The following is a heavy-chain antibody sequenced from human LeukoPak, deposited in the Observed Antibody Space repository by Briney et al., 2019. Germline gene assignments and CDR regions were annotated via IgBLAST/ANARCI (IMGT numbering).Heavy chain of an antibody. J-gene: IGHJ4*02. CDR2: TSDSGST. Sequence: SETLSLTCAVSGDSIINYYWNWVRQPPGKGLEWIGYTSDSGSTNYNPSLMSRVTISVDTSKNQFSLKLNSVTAADTAVYYCARQAYDSIGFYDYWGQGTLVTVSS. CDR1: GDSIINYY. CDR3: ARQAYDSIGFYDY. D-gene: IGHD3-22*01. V-gene: IGHV4-59*01.